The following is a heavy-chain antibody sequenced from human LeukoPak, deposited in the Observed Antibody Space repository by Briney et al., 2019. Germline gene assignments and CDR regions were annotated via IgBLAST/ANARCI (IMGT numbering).Heavy chain of an antibody. Sequence: SETLSLICTVSGASISSSNWNWIRQAPGKGLEWIGYITFSGGTNYHPSLRSRVTISLDMSKNQFSLKLTSVTAADTAIYYCARGSVYATNWYDPWGQGTLVTVSS. CDR3: ARGSVYATNWYDP. D-gene: IGHD2-8*01. V-gene: IGHV4-59*01. CDR2: ITFSGGT. CDR1: GASISSSN. J-gene: IGHJ5*02.